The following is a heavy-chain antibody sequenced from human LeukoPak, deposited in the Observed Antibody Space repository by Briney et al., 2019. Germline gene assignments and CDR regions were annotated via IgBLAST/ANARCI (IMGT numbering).Heavy chain of an antibody. CDR2: IYPGDSDT. Sequence: GESLKISCKGSGYSFPNYWIGWVRQMPGKGLECMGIIYPGDSDTRYSPSFQGQVTISADKSINTAYLQWSSLKASDTAMYYCARLGTYWSNYYFEYWGQGTLVTVSS. CDR3: ARLGTYWSNYYFEY. V-gene: IGHV5-51*01. CDR1: GYSFPNYW. J-gene: IGHJ4*02. D-gene: IGHD3-10*01.